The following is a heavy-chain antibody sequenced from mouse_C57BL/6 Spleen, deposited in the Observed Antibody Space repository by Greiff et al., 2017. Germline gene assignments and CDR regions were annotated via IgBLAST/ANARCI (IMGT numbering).Heavy chain of an antibody. V-gene: IGHV1-80*01. CDR3: ARQPLYDYAMDY. Sequence: QVQLQQSGAELVKPGASVKISCKASGYAFSSYWMNWVKQRPGKGLEWIGQIYPGDGDTNYNGKFKGKATLTADKSSSTAYMQLSSLTSEDSAVYFCARQPLYDYAMDYWGQGTSVTVSS. D-gene: IGHD1-3*01. CDR2: IYPGDGDT. CDR1: GYAFSSYW. J-gene: IGHJ4*01.